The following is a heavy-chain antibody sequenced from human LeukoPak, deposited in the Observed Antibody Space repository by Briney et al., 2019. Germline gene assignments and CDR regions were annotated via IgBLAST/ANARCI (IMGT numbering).Heavy chain of an antibody. J-gene: IGHJ4*02. CDR2: ISGSGGST. V-gene: IGHV3-23*01. Sequence: TGGSLRLSCAASGFTFSSYAMSWVRQAPGKGLEWVSAISGSGGSTYYADSVKGRFTISRDNSKNTLYLQMNSLRAEDTAVYYCAKDSSWYPSLFDYWGQGTLVTVSS. CDR3: AKDSSWYPSLFDY. D-gene: IGHD6-13*01. CDR1: GFTFSSYA.